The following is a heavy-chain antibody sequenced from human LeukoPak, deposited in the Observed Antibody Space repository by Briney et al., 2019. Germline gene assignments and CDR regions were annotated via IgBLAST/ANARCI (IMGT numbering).Heavy chain of an antibody. D-gene: IGHD6-19*01. CDR1: GFSFSSYS. CDR3: AKADEEWLPSTFDY. Sequence: GGSLRLSCAASGFSFSSYSIHWVRQAPGKGLEWVAVISSDGNSKNFALSVKGRFAISRDNSKNTLFLQMNNLRSEDTALYYCAKADEEWLPSTFDYWGQGTLVTVSS. CDR2: ISSDGNSK. V-gene: IGHV3-30*09. J-gene: IGHJ4*02.